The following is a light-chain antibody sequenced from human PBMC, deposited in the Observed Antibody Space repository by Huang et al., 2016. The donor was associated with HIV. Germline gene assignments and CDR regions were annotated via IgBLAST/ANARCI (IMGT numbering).Light chain of an antibody. CDR2: GAS. CDR3: QQYNSFPWT. Sequence: DIQMTQSSSTLSASVGDRVTIACRASQSISTWLAWYQQKPGRAPNLLIYGASTLESGVPSRFSGGGSGTDFTLTISSLQPDDFATYYCQQYNSFPWTFGQRTKVEV. J-gene: IGKJ1*01. V-gene: IGKV1-5*03. CDR1: QSISTW.